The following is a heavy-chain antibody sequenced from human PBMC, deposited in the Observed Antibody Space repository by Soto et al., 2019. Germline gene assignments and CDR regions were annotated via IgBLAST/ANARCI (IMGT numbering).Heavy chain of an antibody. J-gene: IGHJ4*02. CDR2: IYYSGST. V-gene: IGHV4-39*01. D-gene: IGHD2-15*01. CDR3: ARRYCSGGSCYGYYFDY. CDR1: GGSISSSSYY. Sequence: QLQLQESGPGLVKPSETLSLTCTVSGGSISSSSYYWGWIRQPPGKGLEWIGSIYYSGSTYYNPSLKSRVTISVDTSKNQFSLKLSSVTAADTAVYYCARRYCSGGSCYGYYFDYWGQGTLVTVSS.